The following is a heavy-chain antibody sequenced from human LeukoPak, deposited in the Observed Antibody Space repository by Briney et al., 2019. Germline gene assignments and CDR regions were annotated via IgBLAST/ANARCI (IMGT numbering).Heavy chain of an antibody. CDR3: ARAGPIDY. CDR2: IQYDGSTT. J-gene: IGHJ4*02. Sequence: GGSLRLSCAASGFTFSTYWMHWVRQAPGKGLVWVARIQYDGSTTSYADSVKGRFTISRDNSKNTVYLQMNNLRVDDTAVYYCARAGPIDYWGQGTLVTVSS. V-gene: IGHV3-74*01. CDR1: GFTFSTYW.